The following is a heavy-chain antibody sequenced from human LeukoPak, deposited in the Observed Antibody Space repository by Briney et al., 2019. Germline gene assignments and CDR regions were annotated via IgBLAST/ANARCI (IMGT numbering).Heavy chain of an antibody. J-gene: IGHJ4*02. CDR3: ARVAGYSYGYLDY. D-gene: IGHD5-18*01. CDR2: ISSSSSYI. CDR1: GFTFSSYS. Sequence: GGSLRFSCAASGFTFSSYSMNWVRQAPGKGLEWVSSISSSSSYIYYADSVKGRFTISRDNAKNSLYLQMNSLRAEDTAVYYCARVAGYSYGYLDYWGQGTLVTVSS. V-gene: IGHV3-21*01.